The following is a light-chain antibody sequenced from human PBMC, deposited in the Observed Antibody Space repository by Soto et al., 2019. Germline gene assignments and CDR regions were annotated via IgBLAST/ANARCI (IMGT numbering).Light chain of an antibody. V-gene: IGKV3-20*01. J-gene: IGKJ1*01. CDR1: QSVTSSY. Sequence: EIVLTQSPGTLSLSPGERATLSCRASQSVTSSYLAWYQQKPGQSPRLLIYGASSGATGIPDRFSGSGSGTDFTLTISRLEPEDFAVYYCQQYGNSPWMFGQGTKVEI. CDR2: GAS. CDR3: QQYGNSPWM.